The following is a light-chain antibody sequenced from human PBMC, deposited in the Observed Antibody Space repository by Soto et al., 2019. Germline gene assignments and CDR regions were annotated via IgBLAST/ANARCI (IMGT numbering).Light chain of an antibody. CDR2: WAS. J-gene: IGKJ1*01. CDR1: QSILYSSNNKNY. Sequence: DIVMTQSPDSLAVSLGERATINCKSSQSILYSSNNKNYLAWYQQKAGQPPKLLIYWASTRESGVPDRFSGSGYGTDITLTISSLQAEDVAVYYCQQYYSTPWTFGQGTKVEIK. V-gene: IGKV4-1*01. CDR3: QQYYSTPWT.